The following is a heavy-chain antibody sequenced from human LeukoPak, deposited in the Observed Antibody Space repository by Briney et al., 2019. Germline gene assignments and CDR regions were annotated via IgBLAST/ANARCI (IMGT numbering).Heavy chain of an antibody. J-gene: IGHJ3*02. Sequence: GGSLRLSCATSAFTFSNYGMHWVRQAPGKGLEWVAFIRSDESDKYYADSVKGRFTISRDNAKNSLYLQMNSLRAEDTAVYYCAREKRYSSSWYVGAFDIWGQGTMVTVSS. CDR3: AREKRYSSSWYVGAFDI. CDR1: AFTFSNYG. V-gene: IGHV3-30*02. CDR2: IRSDESDK. D-gene: IGHD6-13*01.